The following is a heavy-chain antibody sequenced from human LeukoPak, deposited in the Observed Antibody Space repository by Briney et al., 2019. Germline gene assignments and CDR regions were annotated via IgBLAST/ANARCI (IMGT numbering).Heavy chain of an antibody. Sequence: GASVKVSCKASGYTFSRYYMHWVRQAPGKGLEWMGIINPSGGSTNYAQKFQGRVTITRDTITSTIYMELSSLRSEDTAVYYCARDIYCSGGSCYPGGYFDYWGQGTQVTVSS. V-gene: IGHV1-46*01. J-gene: IGHJ4*02. CDR1: GYTFSRYY. D-gene: IGHD2-15*01. CDR3: ARDIYCSGGSCYPGGYFDY. CDR2: INPSGGST.